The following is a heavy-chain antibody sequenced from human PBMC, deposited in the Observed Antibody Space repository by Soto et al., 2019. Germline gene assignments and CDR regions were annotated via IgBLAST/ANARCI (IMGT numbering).Heavy chain of an antibody. CDR3: ARGTSSSWYPYYYYGMDV. V-gene: IGHV1-8*01. J-gene: IGHJ6*02. CDR2: MNPNSGNT. Sequence: QVQLVQSGAEVKKPGASVKVSCKASGYTFTSYDINWVRQATGQGLEWMGWMNPNSGNTGYAQKFQGRVTMTRNTSISTAYMELSSLRSEDTAVYYCARGTSSSWYPYYYYGMDVWGQGTTVTVYS. CDR1: GYTFTSYD. D-gene: IGHD6-13*01.